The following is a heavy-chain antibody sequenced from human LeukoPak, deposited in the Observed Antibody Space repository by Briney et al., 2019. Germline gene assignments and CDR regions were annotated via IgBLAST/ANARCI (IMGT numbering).Heavy chain of an antibody. Sequence: PSETLSLTCTVSGGSISSYYWSWIRQPPGKGLEWIWYIYYSGSTNYNPSLKSRVTISVDTSKNQFSLKLSSVTAADTAVYYCARGQDYEHRFDPWGQGTLVTVSS. J-gene: IGHJ5*02. V-gene: IGHV4-59*01. CDR2: IYYSGST. CDR3: ARGQDYEHRFDP. CDR1: GGSISSYY. D-gene: IGHD3-22*01.